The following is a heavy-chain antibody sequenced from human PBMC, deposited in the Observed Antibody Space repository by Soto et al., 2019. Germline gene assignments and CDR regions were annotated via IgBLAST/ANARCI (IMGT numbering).Heavy chain of an antibody. Sequence: QAQVVQSGAEVKEPGASVKVSCKASGYTFTYDLMHWVRQAPGQGLEWVGIINPNDDYTAYAQKFQGRVTMTRDTSTSTVYMELGGLRFDDTATYYCARARYYAMDVWGQGTTVTVFS. V-gene: IGHV1-46*01. CDR2: INPNDDYT. CDR3: ARARYYAMDV. CDR1: GYTFTYDL. J-gene: IGHJ6*02.